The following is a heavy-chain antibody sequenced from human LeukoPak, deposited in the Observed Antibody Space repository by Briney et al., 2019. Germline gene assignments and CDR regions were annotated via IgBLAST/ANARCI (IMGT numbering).Heavy chain of an antibody. CDR2: INPNSGGT. Sequence: GASVKVSCKASGYTFTDYYIHWVRQAPGQGLAWMAWINPNSGGTYYAQNFHDRITLTRDTSISTAYMELSRLRPDDTAIYYCARANALYCSSTSCLFDYWGQGTLVTVSS. V-gene: IGHV1-2*02. CDR3: ARANALYCSSTSCLFDY. J-gene: IGHJ4*02. CDR1: GYTFTDYY. D-gene: IGHD2-2*01.